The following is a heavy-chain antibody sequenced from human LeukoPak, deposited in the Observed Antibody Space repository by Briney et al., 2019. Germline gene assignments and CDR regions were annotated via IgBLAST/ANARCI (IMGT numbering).Heavy chain of an antibody. CDR2: INSDGSST. CDR1: GFTFSSYR. Sequence: GGSLRLSCAASGFTFSSYRMHWVRQAPGKGLVWVSRINSDGSSTSYADSVKGRFTISRDNAKNTLYLQMNSLRAEDTAVYYCASITGTTRFDYWGQGTLVTVSS. D-gene: IGHD1-20*01. J-gene: IGHJ4*02. CDR3: ASITGTTRFDY. V-gene: IGHV3-74*01.